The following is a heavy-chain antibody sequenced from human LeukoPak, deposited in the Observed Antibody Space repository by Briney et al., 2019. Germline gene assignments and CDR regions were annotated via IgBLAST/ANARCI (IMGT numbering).Heavy chain of an antibody. CDR1: GYTFTSYA. CDR3: ARNQNGDYASQYIY. CDR2: INTNTGSP. D-gene: IGHD4-17*01. J-gene: IGHJ4*02. Sequence: ASVKVSCKASGYTFTSYAMNWVRQAPGQGLEWMGWINTNTGSPTYAQGFTGRFVFSLDTSVSTAYLQISNLKAEDTAVYYCARNQNGDYASQYIYWGQGTLVTVSS. V-gene: IGHV7-4-1*02.